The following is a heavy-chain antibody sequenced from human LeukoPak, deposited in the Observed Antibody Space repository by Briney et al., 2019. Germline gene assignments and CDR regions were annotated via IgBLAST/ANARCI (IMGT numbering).Heavy chain of an antibody. CDR3: VRGGTYWTVS. CDR2: IKPDGSEK. J-gene: IGHJ5*01. CDR1: GFVFSASY. V-gene: IGHV3-7*01. Sequence: GGSLRLSCAASGFVFSASYMSWVRKALGKGLEWVATIKPDGSEKYHVDSVSGRFTISRDNTNDSLFLQMNSLRVDDTAVYYCVRGGTYWTVSWGQGTLVNVS.